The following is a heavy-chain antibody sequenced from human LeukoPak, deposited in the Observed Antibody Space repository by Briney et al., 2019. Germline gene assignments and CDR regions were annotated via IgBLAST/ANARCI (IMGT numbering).Heavy chain of an antibody. CDR3: ARDSGYDWYGMDV. CDR2: INPNSGGT. V-gene: IGHV1-2*02. J-gene: IGHJ6*02. D-gene: IGHD5-12*01. Sequence: ASVKVSCKASGYTFTNYLLHWVRQAPGQGLEWMGWINPNSGGTNYAQKFQGRVTMTRDTSISTAYMELSRLRSDDTAVYYCARDSGYDWYGMDVWGQGTTVTVSS. CDR1: GYTFTNYL.